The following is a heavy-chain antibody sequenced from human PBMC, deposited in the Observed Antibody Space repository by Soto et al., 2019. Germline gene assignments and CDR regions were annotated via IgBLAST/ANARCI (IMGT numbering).Heavy chain of an antibody. CDR3: TRDSRYEGLHAS. J-gene: IGHJ5*02. CDR1: GFTFGDYA. D-gene: IGHD1-1*01. Sequence: PGGSLRLSCTPSGFTFGDYAMSWVRQAPGKGLECIGFIRSKAYGGTTEYAASVKGRFTISRDDSKSIAYLQMNSLKTEDTAVYYCTRDSRYEGLHASWGQGAVVTMSS. V-gene: IGHV3-49*04. CDR2: IRSKAYGGTT.